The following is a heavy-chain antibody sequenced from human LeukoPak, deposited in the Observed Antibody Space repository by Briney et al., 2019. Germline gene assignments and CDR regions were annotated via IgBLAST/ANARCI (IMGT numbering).Heavy chain of an antibody. CDR1: GASITNDDYY. J-gene: IGHJ5*02. D-gene: IGHD2-2*01. Sequence: PSETLSLTCTVSGASITNDDYYWSWIRQHPGKGLEWIGYIYFSGSTYYNPTLKSRASVSVDTSKSQFSLRLTSVTAADTAVYYCARRAPFSNWFDPWGQGTLVVVSS. CDR2: IYFSGST. V-gene: IGHV4-31*03. CDR3: ARRAPFSNWFDP.